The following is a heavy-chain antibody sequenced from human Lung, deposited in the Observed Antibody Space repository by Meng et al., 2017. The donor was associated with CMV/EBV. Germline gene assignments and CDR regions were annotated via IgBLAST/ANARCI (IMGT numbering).Heavy chain of an antibody. V-gene: IGHV1-2*02. Sequence: SVXVSXXPSGYTFSAYYIHWVRQAPGQGLDYMGWINPNNGDTNYAQNFKGRVTFIKDTSISTAYMELSRLRYDDTAVYYCARGSYFDFWSGSRLDPWGQGNXVTGAS. CDR2: INPNNGDT. CDR1: GYTFSAYY. D-gene: IGHD3-3*01. CDR3: ARGSYFDFWSGSRLDP. J-gene: IGHJ5*02.